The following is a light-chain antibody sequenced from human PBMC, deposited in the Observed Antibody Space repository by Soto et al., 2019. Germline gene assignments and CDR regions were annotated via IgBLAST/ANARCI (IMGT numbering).Light chain of an antibody. J-gene: IGLJ2*01. Sequence: QSALTQPPSASGSLGQSVTISCTGTSSDVGGYNYVSWHQQHPGKAPKLMIYEVTERPSGVPDRFSGSKSCNPASLTVSGLQAEDGSDYYCSSFAGGGNPVLFGGGTQLTVL. CDR3: SSFAGGGNPVL. V-gene: IGLV2-8*01. CDR1: SSDVGGYNY. CDR2: EVT.